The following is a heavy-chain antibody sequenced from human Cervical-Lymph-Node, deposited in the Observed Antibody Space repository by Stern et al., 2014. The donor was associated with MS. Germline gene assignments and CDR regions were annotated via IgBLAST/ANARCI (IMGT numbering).Heavy chain of an antibody. J-gene: IGHJ4*02. D-gene: IGHD3-9*01. CDR2: INPSGDST. CDR1: GYTFTNYY. Sequence: QLVQSGAEVKKPGASVKISCKASGYTFTNYYMHWVRQAPGQGLEWMGIINPSGDSTSYAQKFEGRVTMTRDTSTSTGNMELSSLTSGDTAVYYCARLRGYNVLTGYLDYWGQGTLVTVSS. V-gene: IGHV1-46*01. CDR3: ARLRGYNVLTGYLDY.